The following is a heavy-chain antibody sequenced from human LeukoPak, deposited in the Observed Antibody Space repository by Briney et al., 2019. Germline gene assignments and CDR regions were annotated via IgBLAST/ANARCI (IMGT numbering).Heavy chain of an antibody. Sequence: GRSLRLSCAASGFTFSSYGMHWVRQAPGKGLEWVSSISGIGGPTYYADSVKGRFTISRDNSKNTLYLQMNSLRAEDTAVYYCAKAGPGITMVVVVIADWGQGTLVTVSS. CDR2: ISGIGGPT. CDR3: AKAGPGITMVVVVIAD. J-gene: IGHJ4*02. CDR1: GFTFSSYG. V-gene: IGHV3-23*01. D-gene: IGHD3-22*01.